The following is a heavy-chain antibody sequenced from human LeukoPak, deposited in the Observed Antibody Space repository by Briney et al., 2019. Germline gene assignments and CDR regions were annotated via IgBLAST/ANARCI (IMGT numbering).Heavy chain of an antibody. Sequence: ASVKVSCKASGYTFTGYYMHWVRQAPGQGLEWMGWINPNSGGTNYAQKFQGRVTMTRNTSISTAYMELSSLRSEDTAVYYCARVRKLTGYYRGLDYWGQGTLVTVSS. D-gene: IGHD3-9*01. CDR1: GYTFTGYY. CDR3: ARVRKLTGYYRGLDY. CDR2: INPNSGGT. V-gene: IGHV1-2*02. J-gene: IGHJ4*02.